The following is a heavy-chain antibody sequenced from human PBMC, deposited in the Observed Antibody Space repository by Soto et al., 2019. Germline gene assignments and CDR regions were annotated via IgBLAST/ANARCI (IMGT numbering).Heavy chain of an antibody. D-gene: IGHD3-3*01. CDR1: GGSFSGYS. CDR3: ARTGLHYDFWSGYSDAYFDY. V-gene: IGHV4-34*01. J-gene: IGHJ4*02. Sequence: PSVTLSFTCAAYGGSFSGYSWRLLHWPSGKEPEWIGEINHSGSTNYNPSLKSRVTISVDTSKNQFSLKLRSVTAADTAVYYCARTGLHYDFWSGYSDAYFDYWGQGTLVTVSS. CDR2: INHSGST.